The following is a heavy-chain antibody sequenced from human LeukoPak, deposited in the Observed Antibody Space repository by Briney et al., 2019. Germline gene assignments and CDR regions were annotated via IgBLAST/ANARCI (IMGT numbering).Heavy chain of an antibody. CDR2: ISGSGGST. J-gene: IGHJ4*02. D-gene: IGHD3-22*01. CDR1: GFTFSSYA. CDR3: AKDLAEYYYDGSRYYYLDF. Sequence: PGGSLRLSCAASGFTFSSYAMSWVRQAPGKGLEWVSVISGSGGSTYYADSVKGRFTISRDNSKNTLYLQMNSLRAEDTAVYSCAKDLAEYYYDGSRYYYLDFWGQGTLVTVSS. V-gene: IGHV3-23*01.